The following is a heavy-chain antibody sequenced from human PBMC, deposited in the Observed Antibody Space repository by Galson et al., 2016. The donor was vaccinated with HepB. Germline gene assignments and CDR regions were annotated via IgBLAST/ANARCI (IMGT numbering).Heavy chain of an antibody. J-gene: IGHJ6*04. V-gene: IGHV3-30*04. CDR1: GFTFSSYA. D-gene: IGHD3-3*01. CDR3: AKGDTIFGGYYALDV. Sequence: SLRLSCAASGFTFSSYAMHWVRQAPGKGLEWVAVISYDGSNKYYADSVKGRFTMSRDNSKNTLYLQMNSLRGEDTAVYYCAKGDTIFGGYYALDVWGIGATVTGAS. CDR2: ISYDGSNK.